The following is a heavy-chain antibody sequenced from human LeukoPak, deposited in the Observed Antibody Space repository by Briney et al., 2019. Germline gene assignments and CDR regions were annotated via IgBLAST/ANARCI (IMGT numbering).Heavy chain of an antibody. CDR2: IYTSGST. V-gene: IGHV4-4*07. Sequence: SETLSLTCTVSGGSISSYYWSWIRQPAGKGLEWIGRIYTSGSTNYNPSLKSRVTMSVDTSKNQFSLRLSSVTAADTAVYYCARDRGIFGAKVAFDIWGQGTMVTVSS. J-gene: IGHJ3*02. CDR1: GGSISSYY. CDR3: ARDRGIFGAKVAFDI. D-gene: IGHD3-3*01.